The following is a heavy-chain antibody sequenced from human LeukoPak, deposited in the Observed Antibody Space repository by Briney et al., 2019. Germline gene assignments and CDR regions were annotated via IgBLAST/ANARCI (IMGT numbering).Heavy chain of an antibody. CDR3: AKTITIFGVAPFNWFDP. Sequence: SETLSLTCTVSGGSISSYYWSWIRQPPGKGLEWIGYIYYSGSTNYNPSLKSRVTISVDTSKNRFSLKLSSVAAADTAVYYCAKTITIFGVAPFNWFDPWGQGTLATVSS. CDR1: GGSISSYY. D-gene: IGHD3-3*01. J-gene: IGHJ5*02. V-gene: IGHV4-59*01. CDR2: IYYSGST.